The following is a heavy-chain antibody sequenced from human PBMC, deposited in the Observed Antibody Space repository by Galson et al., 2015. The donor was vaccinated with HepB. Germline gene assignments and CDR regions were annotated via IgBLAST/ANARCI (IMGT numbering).Heavy chain of an antibody. CDR3: ARDLPLYGGNRGGDY. Sequence: SVKVSCKASGYTFTSYGISWVRQAPGQGLEWMGWISAYNGNTNYAQKLQGRVTMTTDTSTSTAYMELRSLRSDDTAVYYCARDLPLYGGNRGGDYWGQGTLVTVSP. V-gene: IGHV1-18*04. CDR1: GYTFTSYG. J-gene: IGHJ4*02. D-gene: IGHD4-23*01. CDR2: ISAYNGNT.